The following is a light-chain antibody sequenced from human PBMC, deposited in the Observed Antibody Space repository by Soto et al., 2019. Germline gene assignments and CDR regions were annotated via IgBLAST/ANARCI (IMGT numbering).Light chain of an antibody. CDR2: DTS. Sequence: EIVVTQSPATLSVSPGERVTLSCRASQSVSSSLAWYQQRPGQAPRLLIYDTSTRAAGIAARFSGSGSGTEFTLTISSRQSEESAVYYCQQYVHWPPGAFGQGTTVEIK. J-gene: IGKJ1*01. CDR1: QSVSSS. CDR3: QQYVHWPPGA. V-gene: IGKV3-15*01.